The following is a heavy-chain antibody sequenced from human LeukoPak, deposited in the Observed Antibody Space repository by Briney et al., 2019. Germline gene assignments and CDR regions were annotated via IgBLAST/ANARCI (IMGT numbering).Heavy chain of an antibody. V-gene: IGHV4-31*03. D-gene: IGHD3-22*01. J-gene: IGHJ4*02. Sequence: SETLSLTCSVSGGSVSTGSYYWSWIRQHPGKGLEWIGYIYYSGSTYYNPSLKSRVTISVDTSKNQFSLKLSSVTAADTAVYYCARDLFYYDSSGSKAHYFDYWGQGTLVTVSS. CDR2: IYYSGST. CDR1: GGSVSTGSYY. CDR3: ARDLFYYDSSGSKAHYFDY.